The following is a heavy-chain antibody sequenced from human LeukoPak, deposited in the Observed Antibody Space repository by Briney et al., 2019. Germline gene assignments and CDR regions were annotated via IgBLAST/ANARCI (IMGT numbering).Heavy chain of an antibody. J-gene: IGHJ6*02. V-gene: IGHV4-4*02. CDR3: ARRSGWPDYYYYGMDV. D-gene: IGHD6-19*01. CDR1: GGSISSSNW. Sequence: SETLSLTCAVSGGSISSSNWWSWVRQPPGEGLEWIGEIYHSGSTNYNPSLKSRVTISVDKSKNQFSLKLSSVTAADTAVYYCARRSGWPDYYYYGMDVWGQGTTVTVSS. CDR2: IYHSGST.